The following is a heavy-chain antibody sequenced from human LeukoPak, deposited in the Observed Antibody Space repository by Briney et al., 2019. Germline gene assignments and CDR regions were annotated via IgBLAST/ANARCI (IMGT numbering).Heavy chain of an antibody. CDR1: GYTFTGYY. J-gene: IGHJ4*02. Sequence: ASVKVSCKASGYTFTGYYMHWVRQAPGQGLEWMGWINPNSGGTNYAQKFQGRVTMTRDTSISTAYMELSRLRSDDTAVYYCARDGRGYSGYYGVRDRRFDYWGQGTLVTVSS. V-gene: IGHV1-2*02. CDR3: ARDGRGYSGYYGVRDRRFDY. CDR2: INPNSGGT. D-gene: IGHD5-12*01.